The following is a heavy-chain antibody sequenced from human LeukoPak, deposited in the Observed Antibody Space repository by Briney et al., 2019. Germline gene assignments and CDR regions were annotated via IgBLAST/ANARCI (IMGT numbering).Heavy chain of an antibody. CDR1: GYTFTSYY. V-gene: IGHV1-46*01. D-gene: IGHD6-19*01. J-gene: IGHJ4*02. CDR2: INPSGGST. CDR3: ARVAGSPLYYFDY. Sequence: ASVKVSCKASGYTFTSYYMHWVRQAPGQGLEGMGIINPSGGSTSYAQKFQGRVTMTRDMSTSTVYMELSSLRSEDTAVYSCARVAGSPLYYFDYWGQGTLVTVSS.